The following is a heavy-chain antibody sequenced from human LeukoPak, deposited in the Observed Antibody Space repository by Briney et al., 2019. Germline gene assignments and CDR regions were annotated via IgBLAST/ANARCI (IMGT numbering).Heavy chain of an antibody. V-gene: IGHV1-2*02. D-gene: IGHD3-3*01. J-gene: IGHJ3*02. CDR3: ARSDDFWSGSNAFDI. Sequence: ASVKVSCKASGYTFTGYYMHWVRQAPGQGLEWMGWINPNSGGTNYAQKFQGRVTMTRDTSISTAYMELSRLRSDDTAVYYCARSDDFWSGSNAFDIWGQGTMVTVSS. CDR2: INPNSGGT. CDR1: GYTFTGYY.